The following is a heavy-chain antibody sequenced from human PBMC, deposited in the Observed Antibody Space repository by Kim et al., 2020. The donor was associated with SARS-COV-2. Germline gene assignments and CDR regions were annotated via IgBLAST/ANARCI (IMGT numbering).Heavy chain of an antibody. CDR1: GGSFSGYY. J-gene: IGHJ4*02. CDR2: INHSGST. Sequence: SETLSLTCAVYGGSFSGYYWSWIRQPPGKGLEWIGEINHSGSTNYNPSLKSRVTISVDTSKNQFSLKLSSVTAADTAVYYCARGFTTMTRAWGVWGQGTL. D-gene: IGHD3-22*01. V-gene: IGHV4-34*01. CDR3: ARGFTTMTRAWGV.